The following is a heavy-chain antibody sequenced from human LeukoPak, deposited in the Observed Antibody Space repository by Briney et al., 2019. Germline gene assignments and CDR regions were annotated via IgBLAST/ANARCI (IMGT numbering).Heavy chain of an antibody. D-gene: IGHD6-19*01. J-gene: IGHJ4*02. CDR1: GYSFSIYW. Sequence: GESLKISCKGSGYSFSIYWIAWVRQMPGKGLEWMGIIYPGDSDARYSPSFQGQVTISADKSISTAYLQWSTLKASDTAMYYCARQTSGWYGGDYWGQGTLVTVSS. CDR3: ARQTSGWYGGDY. V-gene: IGHV5-51*01. CDR2: IYPGDSDA.